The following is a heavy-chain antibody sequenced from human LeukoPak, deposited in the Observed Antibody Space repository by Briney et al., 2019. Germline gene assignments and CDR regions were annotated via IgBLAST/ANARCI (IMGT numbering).Heavy chain of an antibody. Sequence: SETLSLTCTVSGGSISSYYWSWLRQPAGKGLEWIGRIYTSGSTNYNPSLKSRVTMSVDTSKNQFSLKLSSVTAADTAVYYCARDGIKVTQGYFFDYWGQGTLVTVSS. CDR1: GGSISSYY. CDR3: ARDGIKVTQGYFFDY. V-gene: IGHV4-4*07. D-gene: IGHD5-18*01. J-gene: IGHJ4*02. CDR2: IYTSGST.